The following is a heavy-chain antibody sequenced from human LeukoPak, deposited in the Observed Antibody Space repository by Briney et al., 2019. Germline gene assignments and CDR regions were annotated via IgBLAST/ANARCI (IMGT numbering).Heavy chain of an antibody. CDR1: GGSFSGYY. J-gene: IGHJ5*02. Sequence: PSETLSLTCAVYGGSFSGYYWSWIRQPPGKGLEWIGEINHSGSTNYNPSLKSRVTISVDTSKNQFSLKLSSVTAADTAVYYCARDWAAAGTNWFDPWGQGTLVTVSS. D-gene: IGHD6-13*01. V-gene: IGHV4-34*01. CDR2: INHSGST. CDR3: ARDWAAAGTNWFDP.